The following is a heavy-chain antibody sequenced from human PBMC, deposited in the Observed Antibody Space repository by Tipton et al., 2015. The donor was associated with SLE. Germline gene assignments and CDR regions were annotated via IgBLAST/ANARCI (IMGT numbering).Heavy chain of an antibody. J-gene: IGHJ3*02. D-gene: IGHD6-19*01. V-gene: IGHV3-74*01. Sequence: SLRLSCAASGFTFSSYWMHWVRQAPGRGLVWASRINSDGSSTSYADSVKGRFTISRDNAKNTLYLQMNSLRAEDTAVYYCARVLAVAADDAFDIWGQGTMVTVSS. CDR2: INSDGSST. CDR1: GFTFSSYW. CDR3: ARVLAVAADDAFDI.